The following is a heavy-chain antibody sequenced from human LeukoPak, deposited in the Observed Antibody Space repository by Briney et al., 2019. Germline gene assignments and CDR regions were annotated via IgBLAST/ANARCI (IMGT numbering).Heavy chain of an antibody. CDR2: INTDGSSP. CDR1: GFTFSAYW. J-gene: IGHJ4*02. Sequence: PGGSLRLSCAASGFTFSAYWMHWVRQAPGKGLVWVSRINTDGSSPTYAASVKGRFTISRDNAKNTLYLQMNSLTAEDTAVYYCARDGRAYCGGDCSFDYWGQGTLVTVSS. CDR3: ARDGRAYCGGDCSFDY. D-gene: IGHD2-21*02. V-gene: IGHV3-74*01.